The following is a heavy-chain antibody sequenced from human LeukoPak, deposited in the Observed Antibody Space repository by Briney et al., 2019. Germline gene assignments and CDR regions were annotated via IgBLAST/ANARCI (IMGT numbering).Heavy chain of an antibody. J-gene: IGHJ4*02. Sequence: PGGSLGLSCAASGFTFSSYAMSWVRQAPGKGLEWVSAISGSGGSTYYADSVKGRFTISRDNSKNTLYLQMNSLRAEDTAVYYCAKSTMVRGTLYDYWGQGTLVTVSS. D-gene: IGHD3-10*01. V-gene: IGHV3-23*01. CDR3: AKSTMVRGTLYDY. CDR1: GFTFSSYA. CDR2: ISGSGGST.